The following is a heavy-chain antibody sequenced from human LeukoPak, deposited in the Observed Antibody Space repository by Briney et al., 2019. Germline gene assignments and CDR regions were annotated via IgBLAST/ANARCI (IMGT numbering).Heavy chain of an antibody. D-gene: IGHD6-13*01. V-gene: IGHV4-59*08. CDR2: IYYSGST. CDR1: GGSIGSYY. Sequence: SETLSLTCTVSGGSIGSYYWSWIRQPPGKGLEWIGCIYYSGSTNYNPSLKSRVTISVDTSKNQFSLKLSSVAAADTAVYYCARQWSIAAAGTQGWFDPWGQGTLVTVSS. CDR3: ARQWSIAAAGTQGWFDP. J-gene: IGHJ5*02.